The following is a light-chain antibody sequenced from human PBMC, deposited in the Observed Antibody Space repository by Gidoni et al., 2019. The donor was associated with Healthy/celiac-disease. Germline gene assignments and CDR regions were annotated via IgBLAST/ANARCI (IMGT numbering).Light chain of an antibody. CDR2: GAS. CDR1: QSVSSSY. V-gene: IGKV3-20*01. CDR3: QQYGSSLFT. Sequence: EIVLKKSPGTLSLSPGERATLSCRASQSVSSSYLAWYQQKPGQAPRLLIYGASSRAPGIPDRFSGSGSGTDFTLTISRLEPEDFAVYYCQQYGSSLFTFGPGTKVDIK. J-gene: IGKJ3*01.